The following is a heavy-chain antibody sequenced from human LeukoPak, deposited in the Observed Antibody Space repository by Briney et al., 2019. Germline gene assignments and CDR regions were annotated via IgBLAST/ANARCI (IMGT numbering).Heavy chain of an antibody. CDR1: GGSSSGYY. D-gene: IGHD2-15*01. V-gene: IGHV4-34*01. Sequence: PSGTLSLTCAVYGGSSSGYYWSWIRQPPGKGLEWIGEVNHSGITNYNPSLKSRVTISVDTSKKQFSLKLTSVTAADTAVYYCALDLVVVVTATENSNYWGQGTLVTVSS. CDR2: VNHSGIT. CDR3: ALDLVVVVTATENSNY. J-gene: IGHJ4*02.